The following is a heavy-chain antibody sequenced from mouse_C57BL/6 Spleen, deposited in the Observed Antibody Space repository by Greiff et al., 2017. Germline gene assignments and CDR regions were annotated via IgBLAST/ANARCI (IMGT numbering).Heavy chain of an antibody. CDR3: ARGEGCQLRLRTLDY. J-gene: IGHJ2*01. CDR2: IDPSDSYT. CDR1: GYTFTSYW. Sequence: VQLQQPGAELVMPGASVKLSCKASGYTFTSYWMHWVQQRPGQGLEWIGEIDPSDSYTNYNQKFKGKSTLTVDKSSSTAYMQLSSLTSEDSAVYYCARGEGCQLRLRTLDYWGQGTTLTVSS. V-gene: IGHV1-69*01. D-gene: IGHD3-2*02.